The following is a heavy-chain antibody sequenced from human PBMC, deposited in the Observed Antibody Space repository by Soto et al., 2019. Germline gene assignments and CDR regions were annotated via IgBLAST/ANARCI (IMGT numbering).Heavy chain of an antibody. CDR1: GFTFSSYS. CDR2: ISTSSGYI. CDR3: ARDPCSGGSCYSTY. J-gene: IGHJ4*02. V-gene: IGHV3-21*01. Sequence: EVQLVESGGGLVKPGGSLRLSWAASGFTFSSYSMNWARQAPGKGVEWVSSISTSSGYIYYADSVQGRFTLSRDNAKNSLYLQMNSLRAEDTAVYYCARDPCSGGSCYSTYWGQGTLVTVSS. D-gene: IGHD2-15*01.